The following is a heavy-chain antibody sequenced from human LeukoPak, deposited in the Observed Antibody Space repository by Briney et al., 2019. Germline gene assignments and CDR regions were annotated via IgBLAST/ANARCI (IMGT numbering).Heavy chain of an antibody. CDR3: AATPILRFLEWLDHYYYMDV. J-gene: IGHJ6*03. Sequence: SGGSLRLSCAASGFTFSSYSMNWVRQAPGKGLEWVSSISSSSSYIYYADSVKGRFTISRDNAKNSLYLQMNSLRAEDTAVYYCAATPILRFLEWLDHYYYMDVWGKGTTVTVSS. CDR1: GFTFSSYS. CDR2: ISSSSSYI. V-gene: IGHV3-21*01. D-gene: IGHD3-3*01.